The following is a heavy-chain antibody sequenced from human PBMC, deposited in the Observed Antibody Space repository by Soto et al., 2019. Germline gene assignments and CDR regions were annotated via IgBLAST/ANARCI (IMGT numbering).Heavy chain of an antibody. CDR1: GFTVSSNY. J-gene: IGHJ5*02. CDR3: TRDASRDSSARGWFDP. CDR2: ISSNSAYI. V-gene: IGHV3-21*01. D-gene: IGHD6-13*01. Sequence: GGSLRLSCAASGFTVSSNYMSWVRQAPGKGLEWVSTISSNSAYIYYTDALRGRFTISRDNAKNSLHLQMNSLRAEDAAVYYCTRDASRDSSARGWFDPWGPGTLVTVSS.